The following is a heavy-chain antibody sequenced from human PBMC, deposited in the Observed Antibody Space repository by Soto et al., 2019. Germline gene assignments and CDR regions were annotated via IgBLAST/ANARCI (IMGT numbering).Heavy chain of an antibody. CDR3: ARATTAAGTGWFDP. D-gene: IGHD6-13*01. V-gene: IGHV3-21*01. CDR2: ISSSSSYI. CDR1: GFTFSSYS. Sequence: GSLRLSCAASGFTFSSYSMNWVRQAPGKGLEWVSSISSSSSYIYYADSVKGRFTISRDNAKNSLYLQMNSLRAEDTAVYYCARATTAAGTGWFDPWGQGTLVTVSS. J-gene: IGHJ5*02.